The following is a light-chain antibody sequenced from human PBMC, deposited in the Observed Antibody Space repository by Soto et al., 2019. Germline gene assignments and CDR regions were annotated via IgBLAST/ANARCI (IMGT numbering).Light chain of an antibody. V-gene: IGKV1-39*01. CDR3: QHSYTVPIA. CDR1: QDIIRH. CDR2: AAS. J-gene: IGKJ5*01. Sequence: DIQMTQSPSSLSSSVGDGVTMTCRASQDIIRHLNWYQHKPGRAPRLLIYAASTLQSGVPSRFTGSGSGTEFTLTISGLQPEDFATYYCQHSYTVPIAFGQGTRLEIK.